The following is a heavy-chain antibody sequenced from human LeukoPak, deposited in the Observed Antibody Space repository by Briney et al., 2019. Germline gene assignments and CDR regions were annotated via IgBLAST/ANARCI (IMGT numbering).Heavy chain of an antibody. D-gene: IGHD2-15*01. Sequence: GGSLSLSCAASGFIINNIYMTWVRPPPGRGMEWVAVTFIDHNTHYADSGKGRFTVSRDNSQNTIYLQMNSLRVEDTAVYYCARDFVSGPPGYYWGQGTLVTVSS. CDR3: ARDFVSGPPGYY. CDR1: GFIINNIY. J-gene: IGHJ4*02. V-gene: IGHV3-66*01. CDR2: TFIDHNT.